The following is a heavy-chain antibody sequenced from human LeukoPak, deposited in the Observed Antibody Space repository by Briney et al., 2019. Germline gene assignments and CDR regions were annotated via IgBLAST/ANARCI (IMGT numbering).Heavy chain of an antibody. Sequence: GESLKISCKGSGYTFTSYWIGWVRQMPGEGLEWMGIIYPGDSDIRYSPSFQGQVTISADKSISTAYLQWNSLKASDTAMYYCTRTGYSSRWAIGSWGQGTLVTVSS. CDR2: IYPGDSDI. CDR1: GYTFTSYW. V-gene: IGHV5-51*01. J-gene: IGHJ4*02. CDR3: TRTGYSSRWAIGS. D-gene: IGHD6-13*01.